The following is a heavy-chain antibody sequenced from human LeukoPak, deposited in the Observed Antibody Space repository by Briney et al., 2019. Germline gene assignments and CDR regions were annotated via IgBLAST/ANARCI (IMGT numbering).Heavy chain of an antibody. V-gene: IGHV1-46*01. CDR2: ISASGAST. CDR3: TRGGYGGPRVAFDY. CDR1: GYTFTGYY. J-gene: IGHJ4*02. D-gene: IGHD1-1*01. Sequence: ASVKVSCKASGYTFTGYYMHWVRQAPGQGLEWMGIISASGASTSYAQKFQGRVTMTRDTSTSTVYMELSRLRSEDTAVYYCTRGGYGGPRVAFDYCGQGTLVTVSS.